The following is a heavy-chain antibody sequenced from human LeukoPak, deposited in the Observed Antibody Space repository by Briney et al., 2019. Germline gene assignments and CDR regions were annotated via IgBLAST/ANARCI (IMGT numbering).Heavy chain of an antibody. J-gene: IGHJ4*02. CDR2: ISGSGANT. CDR1: GFTFSSYA. CDR3: AKDGHCSSTSCSNFDY. Sequence: PGGSLRLSCAASGFTFSSYAMSWVRQAPGKGLEWVSAISGSGANTYYADSVKGRFAISRDNSKNTLYLQMNSLRAEDTAVYYCAKDGHCSSTSCSNFDYWGQGTLVTVSS. D-gene: IGHD2-2*01. V-gene: IGHV3-23*01.